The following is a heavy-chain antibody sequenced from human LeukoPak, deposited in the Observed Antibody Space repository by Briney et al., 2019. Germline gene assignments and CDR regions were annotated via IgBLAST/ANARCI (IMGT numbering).Heavy chain of an antibody. CDR2: IYWDDDK. V-gene: IGHV2-5*02. CDR3: AHIPLWIAVVVPGARAEQSTGRYMDV. D-gene: IGHD2-2*01. CDR1: GFSLSSSRVG. J-gene: IGHJ6*03. Sequence: KESGPTLVKPTQTLTLTCTFSGFSLSSSRVGVAWIRQPPGKAQEWLALIYWDDDKRYSPSLKSRLTITKDTSTNQVVLTRTNMDPVDTATYFCAHIPLWIAVVVPGARAEQSTGRYMDVWGKGTTVTVSS.